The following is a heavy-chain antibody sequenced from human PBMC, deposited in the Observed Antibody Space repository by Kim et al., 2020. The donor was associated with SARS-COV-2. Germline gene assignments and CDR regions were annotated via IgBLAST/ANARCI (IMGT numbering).Heavy chain of an antibody. CDR2: INHSGST. J-gene: IGHJ4*02. D-gene: IGHD3-3*01. V-gene: IGHV4-34*01. CDR3: ARGSNYDFWSGPPLQGLLFDY. Sequence: SETLSLTCAVYGGSFSGYYWSWIRQPPGKGLEWIGEINHSGSTNYNPSLKSRVTISVDTSKNQFTLKLSSVTAADTAVYYCARGSNYDFWSGPPLQGLLFDYWGQGTLVTVSS. CDR1: GGSFSGYY.